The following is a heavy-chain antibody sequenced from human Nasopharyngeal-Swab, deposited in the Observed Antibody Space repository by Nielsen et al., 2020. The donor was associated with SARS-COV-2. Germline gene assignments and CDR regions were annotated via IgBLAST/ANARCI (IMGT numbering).Heavy chain of an antibody. CDR3: ARDLEGSD. D-gene: IGHD3-3*01. CDR1: GGSISSYY. CDR2: IYYSGST. J-gene: IGHJ4*02. Sequence: SETLSLTCTVSGGSISSYYWSWIRQPPGKGLEWIGYIYYSGSTNYNPSLKSRVTISVDTSKNQFSLKLTSVTAADTALYYCARDLEGSDWGQGTLVTVSS. V-gene: IGHV4-59*12.